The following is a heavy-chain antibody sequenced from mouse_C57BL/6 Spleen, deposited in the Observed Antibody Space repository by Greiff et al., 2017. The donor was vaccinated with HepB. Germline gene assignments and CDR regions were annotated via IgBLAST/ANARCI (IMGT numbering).Heavy chain of an antibody. CDR2: IYPGDGDT. Sequence: QVQLQQSGPELVKPGASVKISCKASGYAFSSSWMNWVKQRPGKGLEWIGRIYPGDGDTNYNGKFKGKATLHADKSSSTAYMQLSSLTSEDSAVYFCAKNWPPYWYFDVWGTGTTVTVSS. J-gene: IGHJ1*03. D-gene: IGHD4-1*01. CDR1: GYAFSSSW. CDR3: AKNWPPYWYFDV. V-gene: IGHV1-82*01.